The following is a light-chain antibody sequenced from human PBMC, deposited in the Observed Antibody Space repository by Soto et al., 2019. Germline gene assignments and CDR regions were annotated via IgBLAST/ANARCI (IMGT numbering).Light chain of an antibody. CDR2: GAS. V-gene: IGKV3-20*01. CDR1: QSFGSSF. CDR3: KRYGNSPPWP. Sequence: EVVLTQSPGTLSLSAGERATLSCRASQSFGSSFLAWYQQQPGQAPRLLIYGASTRATGIPDRFSGSGSGADFTLTISPLEHEDSAVYYCKRYGNSPPWPFGPADKVQIK. J-gene: IGKJ1*01.